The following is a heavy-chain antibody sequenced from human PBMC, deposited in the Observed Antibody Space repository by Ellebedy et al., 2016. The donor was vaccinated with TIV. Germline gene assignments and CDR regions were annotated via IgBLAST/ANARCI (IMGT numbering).Heavy chain of an antibody. CDR3: AREMRTYYYGSGSYSPLGY. CDR2: INAYNGNT. CDR1: GYTFNSYG. V-gene: IGHV1-18*01. D-gene: IGHD3-10*01. Sequence: AASVKVSCKASGYTFNSYGISWVRQAPGQGLEWMGWINAYNGNTNYVQKLQGRVTMTTDTSTSTAYMELRSLRSDDTAVYYCAREMRTYYYGSGSYSPLGYWGQGTLVTVSS. J-gene: IGHJ4*02.